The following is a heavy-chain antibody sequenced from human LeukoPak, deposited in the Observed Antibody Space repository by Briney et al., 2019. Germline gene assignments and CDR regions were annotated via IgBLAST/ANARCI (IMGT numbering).Heavy chain of an antibody. CDR2: ISYDGSNK. V-gene: IGHV3-30-3*01. D-gene: IGHD3-22*01. CDR1: GFTFSSYA. J-gene: IGHJ4*02. CDR3: ARDPYYYDSSGYYRGGYYFDY. Sequence: PGGSLRLSCAASGFTFSSYAMHWVRQAPGKGLEWVAVISYDGSNKYYADSVKGRFTISRDNSKNTLYLQMNSLRAEDTAVYYCARDPYYYDSSGYYRGGYYFDYWGQGTLVTVSS.